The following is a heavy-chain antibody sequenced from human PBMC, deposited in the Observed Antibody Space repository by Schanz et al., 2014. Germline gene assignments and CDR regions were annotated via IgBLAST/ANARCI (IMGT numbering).Heavy chain of an antibody. Sequence: QVQLLESGGGLFKPGGSLRLSCAGSGFTFADYYMTWIRQAPGKGLEWISYVSSYDTTVSYADSVKGRFTISRDNAKNSLYLQMNSLRAEDTAVYYCAREKRRTEVVLDHWGQGTLVTVS. J-gene: IGHJ4*02. CDR1: GFTFADYY. V-gene: IGHV3-11*01. CDR3: AREKRRTEVVLDH. CDR2: VSSYDTTV.